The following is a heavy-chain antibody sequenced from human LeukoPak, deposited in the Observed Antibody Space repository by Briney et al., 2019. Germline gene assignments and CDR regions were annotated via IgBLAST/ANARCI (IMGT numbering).Heavy chain of an antibody. CDR3: ARPFTGDNGDNPVWCFDY. CDR2: INPSGGTT. J-gene: IGHJ4*02. V-gene: IGHV1-46*01. CDR1: GYTFTSYY. D-gene: IGHD4/OR15-4a*01. Sequence: PGASVKVSCKASGYTFTSYYMHWVRQAPGQGFEWMGIINPSGGTTRYAQKFQGRVTMTRDTSTSTVYMELSSLRSEDTAVYYCARPFTGDNGDNPVWCFDYWGQGTLVTVSS.